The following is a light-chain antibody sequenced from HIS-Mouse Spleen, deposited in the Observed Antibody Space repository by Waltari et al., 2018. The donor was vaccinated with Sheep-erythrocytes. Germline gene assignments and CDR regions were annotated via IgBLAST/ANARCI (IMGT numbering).Light chain of an antibody. J-gene: IGLJ1*01. CDR1: SSDVGGYNY. CDR3: CSYAGSYTFV. Sequence: QSALTQPRSVSGSPGQSVTISCTGTSSDVGGYNYVSWSHQHPGKAPKLMIYDVSKRPSGVPDRFSGSKSGNTASLTISGLQAEDEADYYCCSYAGSYTFVFGTGTKVTVL. V-gene: IGLV2-11*01. CDR2: DVS.